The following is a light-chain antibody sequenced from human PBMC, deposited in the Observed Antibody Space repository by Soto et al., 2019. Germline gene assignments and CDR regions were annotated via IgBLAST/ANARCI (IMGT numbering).Light chain of an antibody. CDR3: QTWGTGIQV. Sequence: QPVLTQSPSASASLGASVKLTCTLSSLHSSYAIAWHQQQPEKGPRYLMKLNSDGSHSKGDGIPDRFSGSSSGAERYLTISSLQSEDEADYYCQTWGTGIQVFGGGTKPTVL. CDR2: LNSDGSH. J-gene: IGLJ2*01. V-gene: IGLV4-69*01. CDR1: SLHSSYA.